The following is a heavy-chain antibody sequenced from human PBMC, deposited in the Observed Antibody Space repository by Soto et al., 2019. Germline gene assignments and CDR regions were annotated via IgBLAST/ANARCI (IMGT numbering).Heavy chain of an antibody. J-gene: IGHJ5*02. CDR3: ATXGRSVDRTGSYPNWLDP. CDR2: MYYGGSI. Sequence: SVTLSLTCTVSGGSISRSTYYWAWIRQPPGKGLEWIGSMYYGGSIYYNPSLKSRVTISADTSKNQFSLKLNSVTAADTAVYYCATXGRSVDRTGSYPNWLDPWGQGTLVTVSS. D-gene: IGHD5-12*01. CDR1: GGSISRSTYY. V-gene: IGHV4-39*01.